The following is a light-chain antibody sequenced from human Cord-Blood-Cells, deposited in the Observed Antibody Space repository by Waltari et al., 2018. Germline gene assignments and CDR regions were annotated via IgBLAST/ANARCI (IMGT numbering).Light chain of an antibody. CDR1: QSISSW. J-gene: IGKJ2*03. Sequence: DIQMIQSPSTLSASVGDRVTITCRASQSISSWLAWYQQKPGKAPKLLIYKASSLESGVPSRFSGSGSGTEFTLTIISLQPDDFATYYCQQYNSYSMYSFGQGTKLEIK. CDR3: QQYNSYSMYS. V-gene: IGKV1-5*03. CDR2: KAS.